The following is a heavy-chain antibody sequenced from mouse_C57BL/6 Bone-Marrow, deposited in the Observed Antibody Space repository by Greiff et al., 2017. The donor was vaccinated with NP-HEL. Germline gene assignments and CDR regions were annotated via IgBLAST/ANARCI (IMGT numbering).Heavy chain of an antibody. D-gene: IGHD1-1*01. CDR2: ISSGSSTI. Sequence: EVKLVESGGGLVKPGGSLKLSCAASGFTFSDYGMHWVRQAPEKGLEWVAYISSGSSTIYYADTVKGRLTISRDNAKNTLFLQMTSLRSEDTAMYYCARGHYGPYYFDYWGQGTTLTVSS. J-gene: IGHJ2*01. CDR1: GFTFSDYG. CDR3: ARGHYGPYYFDY. V-gene: IGHV5-17*01.